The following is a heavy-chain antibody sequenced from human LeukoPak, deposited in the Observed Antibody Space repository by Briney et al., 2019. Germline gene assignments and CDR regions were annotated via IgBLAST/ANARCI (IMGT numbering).Heavy chain of an antibody. Sequence: AGGSLRLSCAASGFTFSSYGMHWVRQAPGKGLEWVAVIRYDGNSEFYVDSVKGRFTISRDNSKNTLYLQMNSLRAEDTAVYYCAKGGDGYNYGSYFDYWGQGTLVTVSS. CDR3: AKGGDGYNYGSYFDY. V-gene: IGHV3-30*02. CDR1: GFTFSSYG. CDR2: IRYDGNSE. D-gene: IGHD5-24*01. J-gene: IGHJ4*02.